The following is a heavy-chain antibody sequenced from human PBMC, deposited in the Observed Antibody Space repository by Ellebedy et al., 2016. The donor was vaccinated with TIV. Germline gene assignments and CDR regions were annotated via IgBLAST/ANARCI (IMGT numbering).Heavy chain of an antibody. J-gene: IGHJ4*02. Sequence: GESLKISCAASGLTSSGHAMSWVRQAPGKGLEWVSTISSTGSRTYYADSVEGRFIISRDNSKKTLYLQMNSLRAEDPAVYYCEKGRGRGSDTSAPRYYFDYWGLGTLVTVSS. CDR3: EKGRGRGSDTSAPRYYFDY. V-gene: IGHV3-23*01. CDR1: GLTSSGHA. CDR2: ISSTGSRT. D-gene: IGHD3-22*01.